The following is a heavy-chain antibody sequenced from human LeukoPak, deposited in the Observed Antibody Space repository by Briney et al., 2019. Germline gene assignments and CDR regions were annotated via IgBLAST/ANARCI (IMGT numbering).Heavy chain of an antibody. J-gene: IGHJ6*03. CDR3: AKGGNYNSYYYYMDV. CDR2: IRYDGSNK. CDR1: GFTFSSYG. D-gene: IGHD5-24*01. Sequence: PGGSLRLSCAASGFTFSSYGMRWVRQAPGKGLEWVAFIRYDGSNKYYADSVKGRFTISRDNSKNTLYLQMNSLRAEDTAVYYCAKGGNYNSYYYYMDVWGKGTTVTVSS. V-gene: IGHV3-30*02.